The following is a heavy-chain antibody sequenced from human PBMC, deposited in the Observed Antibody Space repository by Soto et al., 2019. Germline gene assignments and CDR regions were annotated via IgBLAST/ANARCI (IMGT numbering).Heavy chain of an antibody. Sequence: SETLSLTCTVSGGSISSYYWSWIRQPPGKGLEWIGYIYYSGSTNYNPSLKSRVTISVDTSKNQFSLKLSSVTAADTAVYYCGRRIAVAGKYYFDYWGQGTLVTVSS. CDR1: GGSISSYY. CDR3: GRRIAVAGKYYFDY. CDR2: IYYSGST. J-gene: IGHJ4*02. D-gene: IGHD6-19*01. V-gene: IGHV4-59*01.